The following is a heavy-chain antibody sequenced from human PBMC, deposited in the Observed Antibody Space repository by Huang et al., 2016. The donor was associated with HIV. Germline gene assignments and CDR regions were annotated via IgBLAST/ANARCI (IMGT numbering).Heavy chain of an antibody. V-gene: IGHV1-2*02. CDR3: ARVNLGFSSDWSNIYFQH. Sequence: QVQLVQSGAEVKVPGASVKVSCKAAGYTFTGYYLHWVRQAPGQGLEGMGWINPENGGTDHAQKFQGRVTMTRDTSIRTAYMELRRLRPDDTAVYYCARVNLGFSSDWSNIYFQHWGQGTLVTVSS. CDR2: INPENGGT. J-gene: IGHJ1*01. D-gene: IGHD6-19*01. CDR1: GYTFTGYY.